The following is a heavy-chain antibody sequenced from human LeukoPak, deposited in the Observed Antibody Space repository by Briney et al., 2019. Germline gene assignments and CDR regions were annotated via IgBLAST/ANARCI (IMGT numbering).Heavy chain of an antibody. J-gene: IGHJ2*01. V-gene: IGHV3-15*01. Sequence: GGSLRLSCAASGFTFTNVLMSWVRQAPGKGLEWVGRIKSKIDGGTTDYAAPVNGRFTISRDDSKNTLYLQMNSLKTEDTAIYYCTTPPNYLDLWGRGTLVTVSS. CDR3: TTPPNYLDL. CDR2: IKSKIDGGTT. CDR1: GFTFTNVL.